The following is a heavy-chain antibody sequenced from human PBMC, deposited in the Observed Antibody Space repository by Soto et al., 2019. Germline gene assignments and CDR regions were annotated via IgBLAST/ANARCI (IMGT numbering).Heavy chain of an antibody. V-gene: IGHV4-38-2*01. D-gene: IGHD2-2*01. CDR3: VRAYQERWLQSGATRFDY. CDR1: GFFISTGYY. Sequence: PSETLSLTCDVSGFFISTGYYWGWIRQPPGKGLEWIGTIYHSGSTYYNPSLKSRFTISVDTSKNQFSLMLSSVTAADTAVYYCVRAYQERWLQSGATRFDYWGQRTLVTVSS. J-gene: IGHJ4*02. CDR2: IYHSGST.